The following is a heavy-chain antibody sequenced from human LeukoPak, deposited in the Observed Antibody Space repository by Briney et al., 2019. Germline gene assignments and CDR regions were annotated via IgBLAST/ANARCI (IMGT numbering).Heavy chain of an antibody. CDR2: IYPGDSDT. CDR1: GYSFTNYW. CDR3: ARPYSSAWYLDH. D-gene: IGHD6-13*01. V-gene: IGHV5-51*01. Sequence: GESLKISCKGSGYSFTNYWIGWVRQMPGKGLEWMGIIYPGDSDTRYSPSFQGQVTISVDKSISTAYLQWSSLKASDTAIYYCARPYSSAWYLDHWGRGTLVTVSS. J-gene: IGHJ4*02.